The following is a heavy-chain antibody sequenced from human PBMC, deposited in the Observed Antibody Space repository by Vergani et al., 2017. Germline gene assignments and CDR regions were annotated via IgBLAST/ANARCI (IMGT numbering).Heavy chain of an antibody. CDR3: AKDYVPGWYFDL. V-gene: IGHV3-33*06. J-gene: IGHJ2*01. CDR2: IWYDGSNK. CDR1: GFTFSSYG. Sequence: QVQLVESGGGVVQPGRSLRLSCAASGFTFSSYGMHWVRQAPGKGLEWVAVIWYDGSNKYYADSVKGRFTISRDNSKNTLYLQMNSLRAEDTAVYYCAKDYVPGWYFDLWGRGTLVTVSS. D-gene: IGHD3-10*02.